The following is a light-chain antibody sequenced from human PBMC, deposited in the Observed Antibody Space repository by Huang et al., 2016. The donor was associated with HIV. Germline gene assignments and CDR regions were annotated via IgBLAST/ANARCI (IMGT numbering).Light chain of an antibody. J-gene: IGKJ4*01. Sequence: IVLTQSPATLSWYPGERVTLSCRASQSVGNYLAWYQQHPGQSPRLLIYYTSNRATGTPVRFRGSGSGTDFALTISNLESEDFAVYYCQQRSSGVTFGGGTKVQVK. CDR3: QQRSSGVT. CDR1: QSVGNY. V-gene: IGKV3-11*01. CDR2: YTS.